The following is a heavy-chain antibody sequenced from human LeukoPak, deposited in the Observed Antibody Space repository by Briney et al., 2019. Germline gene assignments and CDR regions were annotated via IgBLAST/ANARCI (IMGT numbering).Heavy chain of an antibody. CDR3: ARDRRATYRSGWWWCRELHY. V-gene: IGHV1-2*02. J-gene: IGHJ4*02. Sequence: GAPVHVSCKSSGYTFIKCYIHWVRQAAGQRLDGMGLINPAGGNTNYAQRLQGRVTMSRDTSLRPVYVEPSRLASDDTDGYLCARDRRATYRSGWWWCRELHYWGQGTLATASS. D-gene: IGHD6-13*01. CDR1: GYTFIKCY. CDR2: INPAGGNT.